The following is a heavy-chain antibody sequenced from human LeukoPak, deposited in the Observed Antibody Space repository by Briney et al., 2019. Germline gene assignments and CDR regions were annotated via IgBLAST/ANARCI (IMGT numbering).Heavy chain of an antibody. CDR3: ARDTEMATINDY. Sequence: ASVKVSCKASGYTFTAYYTHWVRQAPGQGLEWMGWLNPNSGGTNYAQKFQGRVTMTRDTSISTAYMELSRLRSDDTAVYYCARDTEMATINDYWGQGTLVTVSS. CDR2: LNPNSGGT. CDR1: GYTFTAYY. D-gene: IGHD5-24*01. J-gene: IGHJ4*02. V-gene: IGHV1-2*02.